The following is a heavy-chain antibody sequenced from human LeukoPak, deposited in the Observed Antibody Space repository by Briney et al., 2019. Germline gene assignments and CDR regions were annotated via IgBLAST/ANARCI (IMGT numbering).Heavy chain of an antibody. CDR2: IYYSGST. Sequence: SETLSLTCTVSGGSISSYYWSWIRQPPGKGLEWIGYIYYSGSTNYNPSLKSRVTISVDTSKNQFSLKLSSVTAADTAVYYCARTPRDGYNRNWFDPWGQGTLVTVSS. V-gene: IGHV4-59*01. J-gene: IGHJ5*02. CDR1: GGSISSYY. CDR3: ARTPRDGYNRNWFDP. D-gene: IGHD5-24*01.